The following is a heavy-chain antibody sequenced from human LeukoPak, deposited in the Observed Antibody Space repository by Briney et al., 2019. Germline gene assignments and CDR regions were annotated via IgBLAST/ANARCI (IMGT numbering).Heavy chain of an antibody. D-gene: IGHD4-11*01. CDR3: ARVSDYSKSGWYFDL. J-gene: IGHJ2*01. CDR2: ISYDGSNK. Sequence: GRSLRLSCAASGFTFSSYAMHWVRQAPGKGLEWVAVISYDGSNKYYADSVKGRFTISRDNSKNTLYLQMNSLRAEDTAVYYCARVSDYSKSGWYFDLWGRGTLVTVSS. V-gene: IGHV3-30-3*01. CDR1: GFTFSSYA.